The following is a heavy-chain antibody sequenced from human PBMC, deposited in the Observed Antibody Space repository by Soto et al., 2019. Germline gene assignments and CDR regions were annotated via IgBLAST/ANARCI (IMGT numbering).Heavy chain of an antibody. CDR3: ARLRGTVTTIPERRGGWFDP. V-gene: IGHV1-46*01. Sequence: GASVKVSCKASGYTFTSYYMHWVRQAPGQGLELMGIINPSGGSTSYAQKFQGRVTMTRDTSTSTVYMELSSLRSEDTAVYYCARLRGTVTTIPERRGGWFDPWGQGTLVTVSS. CDR1: GYTFTSYY. D-gene: IGHD4-4*01. J-gene: IGHJ5*02. CDR2: INPSGGST.